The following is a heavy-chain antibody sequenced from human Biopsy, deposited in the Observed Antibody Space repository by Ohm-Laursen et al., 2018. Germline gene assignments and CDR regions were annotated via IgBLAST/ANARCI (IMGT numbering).Heavy chain of an antibody. CDR3: ARSFGVVINFEHNWFDP. V-gene: IGHV1-69*06. CDR2: INPMFGTA. J-gene: IGHJ5*02. Sequence: GSSVKVSCKASAYSFGDHRIHWVRQAPGQGLEWMGGINPMFGTAKYAQRFQGRVTITADKSTSTADMELSSLRSDDTAVYYCARSFGVVINFEHNWFDPWGQGTLVTVSS. CDR1: AYSFGDHR. D-gene: IGHD3-3*01.